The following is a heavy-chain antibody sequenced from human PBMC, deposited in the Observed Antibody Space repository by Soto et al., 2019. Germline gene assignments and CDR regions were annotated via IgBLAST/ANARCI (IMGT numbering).Heavy chain of an antibody. Sequence: PGGSLSLSCVASGFTFCGNGMHWVRQAPGKGLEWVAVIWYDGSKKKYVDSVKGRFTISRDNSKNMLYLQMDSLRAEDTAVYYCARDLGGLGERPGNFDYWGQGTPVTVSS. V-gene: IGHV3-33*01. CDR3: ARDLGGLGERPGNFDY. CDR1: GFTFCGNG. D-gene: IGHD3-16*01. J-gene: IGHJ4*02. CDR2: IWYDGSKK.